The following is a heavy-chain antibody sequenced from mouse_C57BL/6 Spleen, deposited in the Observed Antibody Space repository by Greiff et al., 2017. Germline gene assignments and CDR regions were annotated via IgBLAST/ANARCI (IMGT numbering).Heavy chain of an antibody. V-gene: IGHV1-69*01. CDR1: GYTFTSYW. CDR2: IDPSDSYT. CDR3: ARSYDGYLPFAY. D-gene: IGHD2-3*01. J-gene: IGHJ3*01. Sequence: QVQLQQPGAELVMPGASVKLSCKASGYTFTSYWMHWVKQRPGQGLEWIGEIDPSDSYTNYKQKFKGKSTLTVDKSSSTAYMHLSRLTSEDSAVYYCARSYDGYLPFAYWGQGTLVTVSA.